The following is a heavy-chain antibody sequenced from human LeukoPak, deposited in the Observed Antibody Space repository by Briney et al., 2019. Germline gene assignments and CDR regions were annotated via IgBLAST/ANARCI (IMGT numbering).Heavy chain of an antibody. Sequence: GGSLRLSCAASGFTFSSYAMHWVRQAPGKGLEYVSAISSNGGSTYYANSVKGRFTISRDNSKNTLYLQMGSLRAEDMAVYYCARGGYYGSGSYSYWGQGTLVTVSA. CDR1: GFTFSSYA. CDR3: ARGGYYGSGSYSY. CDR2: ISSNGGST. V-gene: IGHV3-64*01. D-gene: IGHD3-10*01. J-gene: IGHJ4*02.